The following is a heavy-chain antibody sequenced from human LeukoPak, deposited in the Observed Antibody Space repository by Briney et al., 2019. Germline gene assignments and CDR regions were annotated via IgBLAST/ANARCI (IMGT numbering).Heavy chain of an antibody. D-gene: IGHD6-19*01. V-gene: IGHV3-30-3*01. J-gene: IGHJ4*02. Sequence: GGSLRLSCAASGFTFSSYAMHWVRQAPGKGLEWVAVISYDGSNKYYADSVKGRFTISRDNSKNTLYLQMNSLRAEDTAVYYCARARGSGLSYFDYWGQGTLVTVSS. CDR2: ISYDGSNK. CDR1: GFTFSSYA. CDR3: ARARGSGLSYFDY.